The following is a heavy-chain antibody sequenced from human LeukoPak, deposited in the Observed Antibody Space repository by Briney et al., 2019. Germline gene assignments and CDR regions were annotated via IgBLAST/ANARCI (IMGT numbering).Heavy chain of an antibody. CDR1: GFTFNDHA. CDR2: ISWNSGSR. CDR3: AKGHVPSYYDILTGLDY. J-gene: IGHJ4*02. Sequence: GGSLRLSCAASGFTFNDHAMRWVRQAPGKGLEWVSGISWNSGSRDYADSVKGRFTISKDNAKNSLYLQMNSLRAEDTALYYCAKGHVPSYYDILTGLDYWGQGILVTVSS. D-gene: IGHD3-9*01. V-gene: IGHV3-9*01.